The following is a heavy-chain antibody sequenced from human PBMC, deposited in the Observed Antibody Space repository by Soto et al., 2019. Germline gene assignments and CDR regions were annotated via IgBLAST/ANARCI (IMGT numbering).Heavy chain of an antibody. CDR2: IYWDDDK. J-gene: IGHJ5*02. Sequence: QITLKESGPTLVKPTQTLTLTCTFSGFSLSTSGVGVGWIRQPPGKALEWLALIYWDDDKRYSPSLKSRLTITKDTSKNQVVLTMTNMDPVDTATYYCAHTRVELGSCSGGSCYSNQVMGDNWFDPWGQGTLVTVSS. CDR1: GFSLSTSGVG. CDR3: AHTRVELGSCSGGSCYSNQVMGDNWFDP. D-gene: IGHD2-15*01. V-gene: IGHV2-5*02.